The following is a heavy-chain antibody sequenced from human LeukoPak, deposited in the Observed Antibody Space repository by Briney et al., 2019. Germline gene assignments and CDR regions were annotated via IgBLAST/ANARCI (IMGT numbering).Heavy chain of an antibody. Sequence: SETLSLTCTVSGVSISSYYWSWIRQPPGKGLEWIGYIYYSGSTNYNPSLKSRVTISVDTSKNQFSLKLSSVTAADTAVYYCAREYRGYSYGAYYYYYMDVWGKGTTVTISS. CDR2: IYYSGST. CDR3: AREYRGYSYGAYYYYYMDV. CDR1: GVSISSYY. V-gene: IGHV4-59*01. D-gene: IGHD5-18*01. J-gene: IGHJ6*03.